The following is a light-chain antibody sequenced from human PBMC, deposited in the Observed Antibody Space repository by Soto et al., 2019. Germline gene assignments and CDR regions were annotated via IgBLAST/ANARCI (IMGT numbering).Light chain of an antibody. CDR3: QQRSNWPLT. V-gene: IGKV3-11*01. CDR1: QSVSSY. CDR2: DAS. Sequence: EIVLTQSPATLSLSPGERATLSCRASQSVSSYLAWYQQKPGQAPRLLIYDASNRATGIPARFSGSGSGTDFTLTISGLEPEDFAVYYCQQRSNWPLTFGGGTKV. J-gene: IGKJ4*01.